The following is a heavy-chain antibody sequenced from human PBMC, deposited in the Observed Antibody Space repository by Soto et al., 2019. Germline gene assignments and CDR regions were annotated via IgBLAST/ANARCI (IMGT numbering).Heavy chain of an antibody. Sequence: PSETLSLTCAVSGGPISSGGYSWGWIRQPPGKGLEWIGYISHSGSTYYNPSLRSRVTISVDRSKNQFSLKLSSVTAADTAVYYCARWFAFWGQGSPDTVSA. CDR2: ISHSGST. J-gene: IGHJ5*01. V-gene: IGHV4-30-2*01. CDR3: ARWFAF. CDR1: GGPISSGGYS.